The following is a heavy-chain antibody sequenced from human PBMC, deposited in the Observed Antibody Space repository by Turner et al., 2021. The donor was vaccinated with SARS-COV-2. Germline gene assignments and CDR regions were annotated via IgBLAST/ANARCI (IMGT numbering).Heavy chain of an antibody. CDR3: ATEMATISRYYYYGMDV. CDR1: GGSISGSNYY. Sequence: QLQLQESGPGLLKPSETLSLPCTVPGGSISGSNYYWGWIRQPPGKGLEWIGCVYYRGSTYYNPSLESRVTISADTSKNQFSLKLSSVTAADTAVYYCATEMATISRYYYYGMDVWGQGTTVTVSS. J-gene: IGHJ6*02. V-gene: IGHV4-39*02. D-gene: IGHD5-12*01. CDR2: VYYRGST.